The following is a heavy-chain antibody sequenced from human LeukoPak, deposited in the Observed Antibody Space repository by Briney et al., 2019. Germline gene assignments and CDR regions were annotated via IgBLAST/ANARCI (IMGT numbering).Heavy chain of an antibody. CDR1: GFTLSSYA. CDR2: ISDSGNT. Sequence: GGSLRLSCAASGFTLSSYAMSWVRQAPGKGLEWVSAISDSGNTYHADSVKGRFTISRDNAKNSLYLQMNSLRAEDTAVYYCARAYCSGGSCRVPDYWGQGTLVTVSS. J-gene: IGHJ4*02. CDR3: ARAYCSGGSCRVPDY. D-gene: IGHD2-15*01. V-gene: IGHV3-21*01.